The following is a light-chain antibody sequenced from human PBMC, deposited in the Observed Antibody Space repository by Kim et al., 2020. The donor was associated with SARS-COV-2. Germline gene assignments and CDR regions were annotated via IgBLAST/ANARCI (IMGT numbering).Light chain of an antibody. V-gene: IGLV4-69*01. CDR3: QTWGTAIDVV. Sequence: QPVLNQSPSASASLGASVKLTCILSSGHSSYTIAWHQQQPEKGPRYLMKLNSDGSHKRGAGIPDRFSGSSSGAERYLTISSLKSEDEADYYCQTWGTAIDVVFGGGTQLTVL. CDR1: SGHSSYT. CDR2: LNSDGSH. J-gene: IGLJ2*01.